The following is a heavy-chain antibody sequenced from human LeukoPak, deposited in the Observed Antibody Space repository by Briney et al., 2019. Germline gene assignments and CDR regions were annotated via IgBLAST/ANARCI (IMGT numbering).Heavy chain of an antibody. CDR1: GGSFSRNA. J-gene: IGHJ6*02. D-gene: IGHD2-21*02. Sequence: SVKVSCKASGGSFSRNAISWVRQAPGQGLEWMGRFIPMVGIATYAQKFQGRVTITEDRSTSTAYMELSSLRSEDTAVYYCASGRAVVTPYYYYGMDVWGQGTTVTVSS. V-gene: IGHV1-69*04. CDR3: ASGRAVVTPYYYYGMDV. CDR2: FIPMVGIA.